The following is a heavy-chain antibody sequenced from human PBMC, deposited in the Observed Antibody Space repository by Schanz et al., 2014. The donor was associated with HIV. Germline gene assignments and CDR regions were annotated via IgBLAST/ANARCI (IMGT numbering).Heavy chain of an antibody. CDR2: ISYDGINK. CDR3: AKIRGTRGAYDGMDV. J-gene: IGHJ6*02. Sequence: VQLLESGGGLVQPGGSLRLSCAASGFTFSSFGMHWVRQAPGKGLEWVAVISYDGINKYYEDSVKGRFTISRDNSKNTLYLHMNSLRVEDTAIYYCAKIRGTRGAYDGMDVWGQGTTVTVSS. D-gene: IGHD3-10*01. CDR1: GFTFSSFG. V-gene: IGHV3-30*18.